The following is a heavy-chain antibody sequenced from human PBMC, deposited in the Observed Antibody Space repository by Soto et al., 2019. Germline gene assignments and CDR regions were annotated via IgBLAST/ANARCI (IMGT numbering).Heavy chain of an antibody. CDR3: ARDGPETN. D-gene: IGHD1-7*01. V-gene: IGHV3-74*01. Sequence: GGSLDLSFSASGLTCIRYLMHWVRTAPGKGLVWVSRINSDGSSTSYADSVKVRFTISRDNAKNTLYLQMNSLRAEDTAVYYCARDGPETNWGQGTLVPVS. CDR1: GLTCIRYL. J-gene: IGHJ4*02. CDR2: INSDGSST.